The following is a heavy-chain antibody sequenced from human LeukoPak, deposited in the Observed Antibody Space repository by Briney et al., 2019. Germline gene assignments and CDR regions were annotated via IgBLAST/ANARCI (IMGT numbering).Heavy chain of an antibody. CDR3: AKKVVALPGSDAFDI. CDR2: ISGSGGST. D-gene: IGHD3-22*01. J-gene: IGHJ3*02. V-gene: IGHV3-23*01. Sequence: GGSLRLSCAASGFTFSSYAMSWVRQAPGKGLEWVSAISGSGGSTYYADSVKGRFTISRDNSKNTLYLQMNSLRAEDTAVYYCAKKVVALPGSDAFDIWGQGTMVTVFS. CDR1: GFTFSSYA.